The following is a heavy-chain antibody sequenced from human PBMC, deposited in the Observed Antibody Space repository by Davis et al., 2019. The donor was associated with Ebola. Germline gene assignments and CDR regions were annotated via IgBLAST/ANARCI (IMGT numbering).Heavy chain of an antibody. CDR2: INPNSGGT. D-gene: IGHD3-22*01. Sequence: AASVKVSCKASGYTFTGYYMHWVRQAPGQGLEWMGRINPNSGGTNYAQKFQGRVTMTRDTSISPAYMELSRLRSDDTAVYYCAGRGSSGYYLDAFDIWGQGTMVTVSS. CDR1: GYTFTGYY. J-gene: IGHJ3*02. V-gene: IGHV1-2*06. CDR3: AGRGSSGYYLDAFDI.